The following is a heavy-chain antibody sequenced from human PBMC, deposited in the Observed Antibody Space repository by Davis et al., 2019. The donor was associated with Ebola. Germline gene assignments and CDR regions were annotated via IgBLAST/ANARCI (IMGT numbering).Heavy chain of an antibody. CDR1: GFTSSSYW. J-gene: IGHJ6*02. Sequence: GGSLRLSCAASGFTSSSYWMSWVRQAPGKGLAWVANLKQDGSEKYYVDSVKGRCTIPRDNSKNTLYLQMNSLRAADTAVYYCARAHYYYGMDVWGQGTTVTVSS. V-gene: IGHV3-7*01. CDR3: ARAHYYYGMDV. CDR2: LKQDGSEK.